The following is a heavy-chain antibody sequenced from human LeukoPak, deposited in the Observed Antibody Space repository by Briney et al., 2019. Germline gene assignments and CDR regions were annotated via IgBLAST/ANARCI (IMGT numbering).Heavy chain of an antibody. V-gene: IGHV4-39*01. Sequence: PGGSLRLSCAASGFTFSSYSMNWVRQPPGKGLEWIGSIYYSGSTYYNPSLKSRVTISVDTSKNQFSLKLSSVTAADTAVYYCARRLAGTEDYWGQGTLVTVSS. J-gene: IGHJ4*02. CDR1: GFTFSSYSMN. D-gene: IGHD6-13*01. CDR3: ARRLAGTEDY. CDR2: IYYSGST.